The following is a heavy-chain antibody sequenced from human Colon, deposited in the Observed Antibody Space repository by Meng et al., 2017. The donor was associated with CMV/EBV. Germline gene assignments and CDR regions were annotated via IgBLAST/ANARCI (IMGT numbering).Heavy chain of an antibody. CDR3: AREAYGDHGWFDL. Sequence: GESLKISCAASGFSFSSHTINWVRQAPGKGLEWVSAISGDSNNIYYAASVKGRFTISRDNSKNTLYLQMNSLRAEDTAVYYCAREAYGDHGWFDLWGQGTLVTVSS. J-gene: IGHJ5*02. D-gene: IGHD4-17*01. CDR2: ISGDSNNI. V-gene: IGHV3-21*01. CDR1: GFSFSSHT.